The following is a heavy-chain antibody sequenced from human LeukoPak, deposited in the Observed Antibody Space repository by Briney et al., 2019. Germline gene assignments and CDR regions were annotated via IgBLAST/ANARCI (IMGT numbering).Heavy chain of an antibody. CDR2: MGYDVSNK. CDR1: GFTFSNYA. J-gene: IGHJ5*02. D-gene: IGHD3-3*01. CDR3: ARASMGFLEWFPSQNWVDP. Sequence: GGSLRLSCEASGFTFSNYAMHWVRQAPGKGLEWVAVMGYDVSNKYYADSVKARFTISRDNSKNTLHLQMNSLRAEDTAVYFCARASMGFLEWFPSQNWVDPWGQGTLVTVSA. V-gene: IGHV3-33*01.